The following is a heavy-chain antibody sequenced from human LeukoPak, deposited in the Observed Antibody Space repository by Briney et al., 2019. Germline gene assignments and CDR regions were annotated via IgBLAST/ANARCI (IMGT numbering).Heavy chain of an antibody. V-gene: IGHV4-39*01. J-gene: IGHJ6*02. CDR1: GGSISSSSYY. CDR3: ARHGNSYGGDYYGMDV. D-gene: IGHD5-18*01. CDR2: IYYSGST. Sequence: SETLSLTCTVSGGSISSSSYYWGWIRQPPGKGLEWIGSIYYSGSTYYNPSLKSRVTISVDTSKNQFSLKLSPVTAADTAVYYCARHGNSYGGDYYGMDVWGQGTTVSVSS.